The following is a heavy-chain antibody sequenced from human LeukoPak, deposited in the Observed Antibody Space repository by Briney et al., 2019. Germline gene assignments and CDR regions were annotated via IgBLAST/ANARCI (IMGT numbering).Heavy chain of an antibody. J-gene: IGHJ6*03. Sequence: GGSLRLSCAASGFTFSSYAMSWVRQAPGKGLEWVSAISGSGGSTYYADSVKGRFTISRDNSKNTLYLQMNSLRAEDTALYYCARVGEYSSSWSLVGPQYHMDVWGKGTTVTVSS. CDR3: ARVGEYSSSWSLVGPQYHMDV. D-gene: IGHD6-6*01. CDR2: ISGSGGST. V-gene: IGHV3-23*01. CDR1: GFTFSSYA.